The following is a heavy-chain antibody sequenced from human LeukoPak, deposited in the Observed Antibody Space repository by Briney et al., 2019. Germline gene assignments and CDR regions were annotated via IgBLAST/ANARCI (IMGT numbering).Heavy chain of an antibody. CDR3: AKTRIPGATPFY. D-gene: IGHD1-26*01. V-gene: IGHV3-23*01. Sequence: AGGSLRLSCAASGFTFSSYSMNWVRQAPGKGLEWVSAISGSGGSTYYADSVKGRFTISRDNSKNTLYLQMNSLRAEDTAVYYCAKTRIPGATPFYWGQGTLVTVSS. CDR2: ISGSGGST. J-gene: IGHJ4*02. CDR1: GFTFSSYS.